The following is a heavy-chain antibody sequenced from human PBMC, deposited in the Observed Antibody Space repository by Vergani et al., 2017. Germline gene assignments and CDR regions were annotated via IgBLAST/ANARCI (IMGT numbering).Heavy chain of an antibody. D-gene: IGHD3-10*01. V-gene: IGHV4-59*01. CDR1: GGSMSGYY. CDR3: GRVADFYGLGSRLLDL. J-gene: IGHJ5*02. Sequence: QVRLQESGPGLVKPSETLSLTCSVSGGSMSGYYWSWIRQPPGTELEWIGYLYHSGSTNYNPSLETRVTISGDTSKNQFSLKLRAVTAADTAVYYCGRVADFYGLGSRLLDLWGQGILVTVSS. CDR2: LYHSGST.